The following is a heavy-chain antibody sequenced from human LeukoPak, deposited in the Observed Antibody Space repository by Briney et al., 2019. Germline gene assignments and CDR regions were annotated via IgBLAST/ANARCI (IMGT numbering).Heavy chain of an antibody. V-gene: IGHV4-59*12. D-gene: IGHD3-10*01. CDR2: IYYSGST. Sequence: PSETLSLTCTVSGGSISSYYWSWIRQPPGKGLEWIGYIYYSGSTNYNPSLKSRVTMSVDTSKNQFSLKLSSVTAADTAVYYCARDSRYYYGSGSSGAFDIWGQGTMVTVSS. CDR1: GGSISSYY. J-gene: IGHJ3*02. CDR3: ARDSRYYYGSGSSGAFDI.